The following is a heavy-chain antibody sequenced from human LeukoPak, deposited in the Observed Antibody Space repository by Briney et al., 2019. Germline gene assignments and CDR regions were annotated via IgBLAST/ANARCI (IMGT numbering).Heavy chain of an antibody. CDR3: AKDSYYDSSGIYYFDY. CDR2: ISGSGGST. Sequence: GGSLRLSCTASGFTFSSYAMSWVRQAPGKGLEWVSAISGSGGSTYYADSVKGRFTISRDNSKNTLYLQMNSLRAEDTAVYYCAKDSYYDSSGIYYFDYWGQGTLVTVSS. CDR1: GFTFSSYA. D-gene: IGHD3-22*01. V-gene: IGHV3-23*01. J-gene: IGHJ4*02.